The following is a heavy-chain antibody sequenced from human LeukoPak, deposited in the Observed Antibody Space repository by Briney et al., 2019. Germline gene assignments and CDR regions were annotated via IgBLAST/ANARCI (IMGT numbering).Heavy chain of an antibody. CDR3: ARDDGGRHTSSLDY. CDR2: MSSSGDII. V-gene: IGHV3-48*03. Sequence: GGSLRLSCAASGFPFSSYEMHWVRQAPGKGLEWVSYMSSSGDIIYYADSVEGRFAISRDNAKNSLYLQMDSLRAEDTAAYYCARDDGGRHTSSLDYWGQGTLVAVSS. D-gene: IGHD6-6*01. J-gene: IGHJ4*02. CDR1: GFPFSSYE.